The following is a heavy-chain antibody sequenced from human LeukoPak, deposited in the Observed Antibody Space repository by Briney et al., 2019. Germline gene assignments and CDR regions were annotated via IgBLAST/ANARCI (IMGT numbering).Heavy chain of an antibody. Sequence: PGGSLRLSCAASGSTVSSNYMGWVRQAPGKGLEWVSVIYSGGSTYYADSVKGRFTISRDNSKNTLYLQMNSLRAEDTAVYYCARGIAAAGKGYYYYYGMDVWGQGTTVTVSS. V-gene: IGHV3-53*01. J-gene: IGHJ6*02. CDR3: ARGIAAAGKGYYYYYGMDV. CDR2: IYSGGST. D-gene: IGHD6-13*01. CDR1: GSTVSSNY.